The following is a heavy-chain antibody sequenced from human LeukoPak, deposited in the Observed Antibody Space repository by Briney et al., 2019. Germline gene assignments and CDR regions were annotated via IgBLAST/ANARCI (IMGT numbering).Heavy chain of an antibody. V-gene: IGHV3-23*01. CDR1: GFTFGDYA. J-gene: IGHJ6*03. Sequence: GGSLRLSCAASGFTFGDYAMSWARQAPGKGLEWVSSISGSGGSTYHADSEKGRFTLSRDNYKHTLSLQTSRLSGEDTAVSHCEKLKGSYFYMDVWGKGTTVSISS. CDR2: ISGSGGST. CDR3: EKLKGSYFYMDV.